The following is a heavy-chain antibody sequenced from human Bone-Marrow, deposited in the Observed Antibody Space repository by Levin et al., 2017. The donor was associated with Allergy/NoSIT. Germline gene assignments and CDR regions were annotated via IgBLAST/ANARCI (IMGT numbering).Heavy chain of an antibody. CDR1: GLTFRSFA. D-gene: IGHD2-2*01. CDR2: IVGSGGNT. V-gene: IGHV3-23*01. J-gene: IGHJ4*02. Sequence: LPVGSLRLSCAVSGLTFRSFAMSWVRQAPGKGLEWVATIVGSGGNTFYSDSVKGRFTVSRDNSKNMMYLQMNSLRADDTAMYYCAKNKGICSDATCYSFDYWGQGTLVSVSS. CDR3: AKNKGICSDATCYSFDY.